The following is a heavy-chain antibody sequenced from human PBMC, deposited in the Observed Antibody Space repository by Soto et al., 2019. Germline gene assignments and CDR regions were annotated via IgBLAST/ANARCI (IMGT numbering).Heavy chain of an antibody. D-gene: IGHD2-2*02. J-gene: IGHJ4*02. V-gene: IGHV1-18*04. CDR3: ARELRSDTNSYSLVDY. CDR2: VSSYNGNT. Sequence: QVQLVQSGAEVKKPGASVKVSCKASGYVFTSYGISWVRQAPGQGLEWMGWVSSYNGNTNYAQKFQGRVTMTTDLATRTAYMELWSLTSDDPAVYYCARELRSDTNSYSLVDYWGLGTLVTVSS. CDR1: GYVFTSYG.